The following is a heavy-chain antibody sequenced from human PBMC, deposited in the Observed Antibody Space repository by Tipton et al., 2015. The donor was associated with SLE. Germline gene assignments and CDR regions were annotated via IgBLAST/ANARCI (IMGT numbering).Heavy chain of an antibody. J-gene: IGHJ4*02. Sequence: GLVKPSETLSLTCTVSGGSISSYYWSWIRQPPGKGLEWIGYIYYSGSTNYNPSLKSRVTISVDTPKNQFSLKLSSVTAADTAVYYCARQWGDSSSSGDYWGQGTLVTVSS. CDR3: ARQWGDSSSSGDY. CDR1: GGSISSYY. V-gene: IGHV4-59*08. CDR2: IYYSGST. D-gene: IGHD6-6*01.